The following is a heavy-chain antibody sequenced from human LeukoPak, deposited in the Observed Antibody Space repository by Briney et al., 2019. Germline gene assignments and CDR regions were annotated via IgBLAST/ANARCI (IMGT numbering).Heavy chain of an antibody. CDR1: GFTFSRYT. V-gene: IGHV3-64*01. D-gene: IGHD3-10*01. CDR2: ISSNGGST. CDR3: ARELDGSGGFDY. J-gene: IGHJ4*02. Sequence: GGSLRLSCAASGFTFSRYTMHWVRQAPGKRLEYFSAISSNGGSTYYANSVKGRFTLSGDNSKNMLYLQMGSLRIEDMAVYYCARELDGSGGFDYWGQGTLVTVSS.